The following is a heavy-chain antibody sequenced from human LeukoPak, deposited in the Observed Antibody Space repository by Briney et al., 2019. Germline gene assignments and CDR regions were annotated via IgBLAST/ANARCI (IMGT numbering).Heavy chain of an antibody. Sequence: RGSLRLSCAASRFTFSSYSMNWDSQAPGEGMEWVSSIISSSSYIYYADSVKGRFTISRDKAKNPLYLQMNSLRAEDTAVYYCAELGITMIGGVWGKGTTVTISS. CDR3: AELGITMIGGV. D-gene: IGHD3-10*02. CDR1: RFTFSSYS. J-gene: IGHJ6*04. CDR2: IISSSSYI. V-gene: IGHV3-21*01.